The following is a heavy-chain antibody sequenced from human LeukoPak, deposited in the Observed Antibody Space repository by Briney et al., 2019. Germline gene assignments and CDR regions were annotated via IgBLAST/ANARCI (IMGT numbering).Heavy chain of an antibody. J-gene: IGHJ5*02. V-gene: IGHV3-11*01. Sequence: GGSLRLSCAASGFTFSDYYMSWIRQAPGKGLEWVSYISSSGSTIYYADSVKGRFTISRDKAKKSLYMEMNRLRAEDTAVYYCAGRAYYYDSSGYNNWFDPWGQGTLVTVSS. CDR1: GFTFSDYY. D-gene: IGHD3-22*01. CDR3: AGRAYYYDSSGYNNWFDP. CDR2: ISSSGSTI.